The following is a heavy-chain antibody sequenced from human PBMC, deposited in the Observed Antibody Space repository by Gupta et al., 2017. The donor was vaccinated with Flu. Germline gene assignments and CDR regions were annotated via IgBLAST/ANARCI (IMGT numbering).Heavy chain of an antibody. CDR2: IKSKTHGGTT. Sequence: EVQLVESGGGLVKPGGSLRLSCAASGFTFSNAWMSWVRQAPGKGLEWVGRIKSKTHGGTTDYDAPVKGRFTISRDDSKNTLYLQMNSLKTEDTAVYFCTTFFGGGYDFWSGRKTENMDVWGQGTTVTVSS. J-gene: IGHJ6*02. V-gene: IGHV3-15*01. CDR3: TTFFGGGYDFWSGRKTENMDV. D-gene: IGHD3-3*01. CDR1: GFTFSNAW.